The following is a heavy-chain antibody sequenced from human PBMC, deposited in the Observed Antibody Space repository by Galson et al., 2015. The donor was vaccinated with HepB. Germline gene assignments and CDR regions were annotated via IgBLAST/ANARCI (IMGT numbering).Heavy chain of an antibody. J-gene: IGHJ4*02. CDR3: ARDPGRITMVRGVPYYFDY. D-gene: IGHD3-10*01. CDR2: IYHSGST. Sequence: ETLSLTCTVSGYSISSGYYWGWIRQPPGKGLEWIGSIYHSGSTYYNPSLKSRVTISVDTSKNQFSLKLSSVTAADTAVYYCARDPGRITMVRGVPYYFDYWGQGTLVTVSS. V-gene: IGHV4-38-2*02. CDR1: GYSISSGYY.